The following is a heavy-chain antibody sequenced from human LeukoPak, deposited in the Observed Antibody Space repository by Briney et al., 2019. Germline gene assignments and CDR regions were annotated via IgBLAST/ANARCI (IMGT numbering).Heavy chain of an antibody. CDR1: GFPFSSHG. J-gene: IGHJ4*02. CDR3: ARESSGWLQLFDY. CDR2: IYSGGST. V-gene: IGHV3-66*01. D-gene: IGHD5-24*01. Sequence: GGSLRLSCAASGFPFSSHGMSWVRQAPGKGLEWVSVIYSGGSTYYADSVKGRFTISRDNSKNTVYLQMNSLRAEDTAVYYCARESSGWLQLFDYWGQGTLVTVSS.